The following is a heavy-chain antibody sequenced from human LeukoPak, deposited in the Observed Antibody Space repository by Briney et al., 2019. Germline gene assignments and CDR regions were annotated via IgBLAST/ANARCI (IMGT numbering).Heavy chain of an antibody. J-gene: IGHJ4*02. CDR3: ARRGDILTDYAFDY. D-gene: IGHD3-9*01. Sequence: SETLSLTCSVSGGSINSNSHHWDWIRQAPEKGLEWIGNIYYSGTTSYNPSLKSRVTISVDTSKNQFSLRLSSVTAADTAVYYCARRGDILTDYAFDYWGQGTLVTVSS. V-gene: IGHV4-39*01. CDR2: IYYSGTT. CDR1: GGSINSNSHH.